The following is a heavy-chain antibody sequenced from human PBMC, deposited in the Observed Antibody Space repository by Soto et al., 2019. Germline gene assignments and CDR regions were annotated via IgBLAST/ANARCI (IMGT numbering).Heavy chain of an antibody. J-gene: IGHJ5*02. D-gene: IGHD6-13*01. CDR2: IIPIFGTA. Sequence: QVQLVQSGAEVKKPGSSVKVSCKASGGTFSSYAISWVRQAPGQGLEWMGGIIPIFGTANYAQKFQGRVPITADESTSTAYLELSSLISEDTAVYYCASPRRIAAEYNWFDPWGQGTLVTVSS. CDR3: ASPRRIAAEYNWFDP. V-gene: IGHV1-69*12. CDR1: GGTFSSYA.